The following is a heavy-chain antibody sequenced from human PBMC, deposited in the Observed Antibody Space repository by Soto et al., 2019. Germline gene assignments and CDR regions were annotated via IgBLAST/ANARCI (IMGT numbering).Heavy chain of an antibody. Sequence: SETLSLTCTVSGNSISVHSYYWTWIRQPPGKGLEWIGSSYYSGTTYFNPSLKSRASISVDTSKNEFSLSLSSVTAADTAVYYCNRRYNWNDKYYDPWGPGVLVTVSS. J-gene: IGHJ5*02. CDR1: GNSISVHSYY. D-gene: IGHD1-20*01. CDR3: NRRYNWNDKYYDP. CDR2: SYYSGTT. V-gene: IGHV4-39*01.